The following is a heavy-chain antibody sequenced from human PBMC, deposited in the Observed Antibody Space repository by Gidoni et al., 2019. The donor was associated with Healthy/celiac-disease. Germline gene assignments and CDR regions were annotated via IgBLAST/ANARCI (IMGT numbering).Heavy chain of an antibody. Sequence: QVQLQQWGAGLLKPSETLSLTCAVYGGSFSGYYWSWIRQPPGKGLEWIGEINHSGSTNYNPSLKSRVTISVDTSKNQFSLKLSSVTAADTAVYYCARGLYGSGLDYWGQGTLVTVSS. CDR2: INHSGST. D-gene: IGHD6-19*01. CDR1: GGSFSGYY. V-gene: IGHV4-34*01. CDR3: ARGLYGSGLDY. J-gene: IGHJ4*02.